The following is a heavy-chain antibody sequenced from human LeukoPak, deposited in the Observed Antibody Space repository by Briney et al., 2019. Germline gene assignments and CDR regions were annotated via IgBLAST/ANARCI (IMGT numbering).Heavy chain of an antibody. D-gene: IGHD3-22*01. Sequence: GGSLRLSCAASGFTVSNNYMSWVRQAPGKGLEWVSLIYSGGTTYYADSVKGRFTISRDNSKNTLYLQMNSLRAGDTAVYYCARKDVLTGSYFDYWGQGTLVTVSS. CDR3: ARKDVLTGSYFDY. CDR2: IYSGGTT. CDR1: GFTVSNNY. V-gene: IGHV3-53*01. J-gene: IGHJ4*02.